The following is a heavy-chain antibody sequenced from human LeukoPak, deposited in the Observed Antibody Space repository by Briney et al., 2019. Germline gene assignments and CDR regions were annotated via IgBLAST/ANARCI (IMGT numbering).Heavy chain of an antibody. J-gene: IGHJ4*02. CDR1: GGSLSGYY. CDR3: ARRISSWNVYIDK. CDR2: IYSSGTT. D-gene: IGHD1-1*01. V-gene: IGHV4-59*12. Sequence: SETLSLTCSVSGGSLSGYYWSWIRQTPGKGLEWIGYIYSSGTTNYNRALQSRVTISLGTAKNQFSLSVTSVTAADTAMYFCARRISSWNVYIDKWGQGIQVTVSS.